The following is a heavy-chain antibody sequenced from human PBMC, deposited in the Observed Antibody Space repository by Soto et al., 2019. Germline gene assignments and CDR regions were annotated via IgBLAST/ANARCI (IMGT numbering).Heavy chain of an antibody. CDR2: IYYSGST. J-gene: IGHJ6*02. CDR3: ARVNWNGSGRSYYYGMDV. CDR1: GGSISSGDYY. D-gene: IGHD1-1*01. V-gene: IGHV4-30-4*01. Sequence: SETLSLTCTVSGGSISSGDYYWSWIRQPPGKGLEWIGYIYYSGSTYYNPSPKSRVTISVDTSKNQFSLKLSSVTAADTAVYYCARVNWNGSGRSYYYGMDVWGQGTTVTVSS.